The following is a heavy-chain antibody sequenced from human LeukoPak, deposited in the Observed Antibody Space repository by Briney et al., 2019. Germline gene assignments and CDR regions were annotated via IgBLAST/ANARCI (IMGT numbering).Heavy chain of an antibody. CDR2: ITASGGST. D-gene: IGHD3-22*01. V-gene: IGHV3-23*01. J-gene: IGHJ4*02. CDR1: GFTFSSYT. CDR3: AQGGFYYDSTIVY. Sequence: GGSLRLSCAASGFTFSSYTMTWVRQAPGEGLEWVSGITASGGSTYCADSVKGRFTISRDNFKNTLYLQMNSLRAEDTAVYFCAQGGFYYDSTIVYWGQGTLVTVSS.